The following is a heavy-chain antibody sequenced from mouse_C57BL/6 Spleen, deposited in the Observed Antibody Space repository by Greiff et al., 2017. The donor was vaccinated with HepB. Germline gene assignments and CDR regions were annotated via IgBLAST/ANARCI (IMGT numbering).Heavy chain of an antibody. CDR2: IDPNSGGT. J-gene: IGHJ2*01. D-gene: IGHD2-4*01. V-gene: IGHV1-72*01. Sequence: QQSCKASGYTFTSYWMHWVKQRPGRGLEWIGRIDPNSGGTKYNEKFKSKATLTVDKPSSTAYMQLSSLTSEDSAVYYCARDYDYDDYFDYWGQGTTLTVSS. CDR3: ARDYDYDDYFDY. CDR1: GYTFTSYW.